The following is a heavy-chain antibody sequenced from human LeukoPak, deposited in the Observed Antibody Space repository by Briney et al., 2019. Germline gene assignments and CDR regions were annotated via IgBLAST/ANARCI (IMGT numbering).Heavy chain of an antibody. CDR2: INHSGST. CDR1: VGSFSGYY. Sequence: PSETLSLTCAVYVGSFSGYYWSWIRQPPGKGLEWIGEINHSGSTNYNPSLKSRVTISVDTSKNQFSLKLSSVTAADTAVYYCARDRYSSSWVYYYYMDVWGKGTAVTVSS. V-gene: IGHV4-34*01. J-gene: IGHJ6*03. CDR3: ARDRYSSSWVYYYYMDV. D-gene: IGHD6-13*01.